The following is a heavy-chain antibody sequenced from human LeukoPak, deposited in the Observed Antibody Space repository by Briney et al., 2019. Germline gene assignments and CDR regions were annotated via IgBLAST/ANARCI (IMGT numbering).Heavy chain of an antibody. CDR3: ARDRLLEDRDYSYYYYMDV. CDR1: GFTFSSYS. Sequence: PGGSLRLSCAASGFTFSSYSMNWVRQAPGKGLEWVSFISSSSTYIYYADSLKGRFTISRDNAKNSLYLQMNSLRAEDTAVYHCARDRLLEDRDYSYYYYMDVWGKGTTVTVSS. V-gene: IGHV3-21*01. CDR2: ISSSSTYI. D-gene: IGHD1-1*01. J-gene: IGHJ6*03.